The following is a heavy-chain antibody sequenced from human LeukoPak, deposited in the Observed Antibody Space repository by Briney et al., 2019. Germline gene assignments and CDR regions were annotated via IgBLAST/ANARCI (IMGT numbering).Heavy chain of an antibody. CDR1: GFTFDDYG. V-gene: IGHV3-20*04. CDR3: ARVPHGDYVGAFDI. CDR2: INWNGGST. D-gene: IGHD4-17*01. J-gene: IGHJ3*02. Sequence: PGGSLRLSCAASGFTFDDYGMSWVRQAPGKGLEWVSGINWNGGSTGYADSVKGRFTISRDNAKNSLYLQMNSLRAEDTALYYCARVPHGDYVGAFDIWGQETMVTVSS.